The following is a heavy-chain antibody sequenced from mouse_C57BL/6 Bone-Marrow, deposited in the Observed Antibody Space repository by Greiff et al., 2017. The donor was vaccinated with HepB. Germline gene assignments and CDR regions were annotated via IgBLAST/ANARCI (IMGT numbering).Heavy chain of an antibody. Sequence: QVQLQQPGAELVKPGASVKLSCKASGYTFTSYWMHWVKQRPGQGLEWIGMIHPNSGSTNYNEKFKSKATLAADKSSSTAYMQLSSLTSEDSAVYYCARSPGITTVVATDYWGQGTTLTVSS. D-gene: IGHD1-1*01. V-gene: IGHV1-64*01. CDR3: ARSPGITTVVATDY. CDR2: IHPNSGST. J-gene: IGHJ2*01. CDR1: GYTFTSYW.